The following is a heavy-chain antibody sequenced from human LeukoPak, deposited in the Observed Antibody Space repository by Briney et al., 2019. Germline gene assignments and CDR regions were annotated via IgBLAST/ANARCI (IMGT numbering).Heavy chain of an antibody. V-gene: IGHV3-23*01. CDR1: GFTFGTYA. Sequence: PGGSLRLSCAASGFTFGTYAMTWVRQAPGKGLEWVSVISGSGGSTYYADSVKGRFTISRDNSKNTLYLQMNSLRAEDTAVYYCAKNSGSYFPPWYFDLWGRGTLVTVSS. CDR3: AKNSGSYFPPWYFDL. CDR2: ISGSGGST. D-gene: IGHD1-26*01. J-gene: IGHJ2*01.